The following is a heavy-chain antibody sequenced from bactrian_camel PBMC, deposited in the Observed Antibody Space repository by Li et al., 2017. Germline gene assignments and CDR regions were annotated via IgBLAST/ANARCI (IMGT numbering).Heavy chain of an antibody. Sequence: HVQLVESGGGSVQAGGSLTLSCVVSGYAYTDGYCLGWFRQAPGKEREGVASIGATGHEFSARYGDSVQGRFTVSRDNAKKTVYLQMHSLKPEDTAVYYCATVRGFYVSDHARRGAQFGYWGQGTQVTVS. D-gene: IGHD4*01. CDR2: IGATGHEFSA. J-gene: IGHJ6*01. V-gene: IGHV3S60*01. CDR3: ATVRGFYVSDHARRGAQFGY. CDR1: GYAYTDGYC.